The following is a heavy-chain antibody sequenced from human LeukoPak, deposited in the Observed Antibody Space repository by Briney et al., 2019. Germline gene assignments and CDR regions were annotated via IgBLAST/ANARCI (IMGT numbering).Heavy chain of an antibody. J-gene: IGHJ4*02. V-gene: IGHV3-23*01. Sequence: GGSLRLSCAASGFTFSSYAMSWVRQAPGKGLEWASAISGSGGSTYYADSVKGRFTISRDNSKNTLYLQMNSLRAEDTAVYYCAAYGSGSYDYWGQGTLVTVSS. CDR2: ISGSGGST. D-gene: IGHD3-10*01. CDR3: AAYGSGSYDY. CDR1: GFTFSSYA.